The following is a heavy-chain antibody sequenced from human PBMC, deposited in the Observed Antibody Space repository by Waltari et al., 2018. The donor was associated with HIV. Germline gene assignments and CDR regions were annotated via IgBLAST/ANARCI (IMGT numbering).Heavy chain of an antibody. D-gene: IGHD6-19*01. CDR3: ARSASSGAKGNGMDV. CDR2: ISYDGSNK. Sequence: LQLVESGGGVVKPGRSLRLSCAASGFTFSSCAMHWVRQPPGKGLEWVAVISYDGSNKYYADSVKGRFTISRDNSKNTLYLQMNSLGAEDTAVYYCARSASSGAKGNGMDVWGQGTTVTVSS. J-gene: IGHJ6*02. CDR1: GFTFSSCA. V-gene: IGHV3-30*01.